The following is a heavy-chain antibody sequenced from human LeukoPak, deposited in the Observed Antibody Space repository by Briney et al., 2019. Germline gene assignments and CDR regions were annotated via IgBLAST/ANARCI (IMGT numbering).Heavy chain of an antibody. V-gene: IGHV1-18*01. CDR3: ARRQYYYDSSGSNYYYYMDV. CDR2: ISAYNGNT. J-gene: IGHJ6*03. D-gene: IGHD3-22*01. CDR1: GYTFTSYG. Sequence: ASVKVSCKASGYTFTSYGISWVRQAPGQGLEWMGWISAYNGNTNYAQKLQGRVTMTTDTSTSTAYMELRSLRSDDTAVYYCARRQYYYDSSGSNYYYYMDVWGKGTTVTISS.